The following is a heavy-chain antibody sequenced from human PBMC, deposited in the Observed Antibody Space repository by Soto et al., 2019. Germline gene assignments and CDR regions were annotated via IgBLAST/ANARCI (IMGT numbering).Heavy chain of an antibody. CDR2: ITHSSSAI. Sequence: PGGSLILSCAASGFTFSSYSMHWVRQAPGKGLEWISHITHSSSAIYYADSVRGRFTVSRDNAKNSLYLQLNSLRAEDTAVYYCAASILVSRQYFDLWGRGTLVTVSS. CDR3: AASILVSRQYFDL. J-gene: IGHJ2*01. V-gene: IGHV3-48*01. D-gene: IGHD3-9*01. CDR1: GFTFSSYS.